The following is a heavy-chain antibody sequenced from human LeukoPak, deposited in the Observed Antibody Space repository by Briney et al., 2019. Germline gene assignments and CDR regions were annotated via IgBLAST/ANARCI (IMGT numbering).Heavy chain of an antibody. CDR3: ARDLYSGGSYYNYYCYYGMDV. Sequence: ASVKVSCKASGYTFTSYGISWVRQAPGQGLEWMGWISAYNGNTNYAQKLQGRVTMTTDTSTSTAYMELRSLRSVDTAVYYCARDLYSGGSYYNYYCYYGMDVWGQGTTVTVSS. J-gene: IGHJ6*02. D-gene: IGHD1-26*01. V-gene: IGHV1-18*01. CDR1: GYTFTSYG. CDR2: ISAYNGNT.